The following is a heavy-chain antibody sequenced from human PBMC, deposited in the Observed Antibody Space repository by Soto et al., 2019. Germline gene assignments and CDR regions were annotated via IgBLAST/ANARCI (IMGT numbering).Heavy chain of an antibody. CDR3: ARGFDILTGYYFAYFDY. CDR2: ISSSSSTI. V-gene: IGHV3-48*02. Sequence: EVQLVESGGGLVQPGGSLRLSCAASGFTFSSYSMNWVRQAPGKGLEWVSYISSSSSTIYYADSVKGRFTISRDNAKNSLYLQMNSLRDEDTAVYYCARGFDILTGYYFAYFDYWCQGTLVTVSS. CDR1: GFTFSSYS. D-gene: IGHD3-9*01. J-gene: IGHJ4*02.